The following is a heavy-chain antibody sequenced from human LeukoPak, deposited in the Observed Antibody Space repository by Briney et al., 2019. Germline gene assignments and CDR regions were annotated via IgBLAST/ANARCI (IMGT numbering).Heavy chain of an antibody. V-gene: IGHV1-2*02. CDR2: INPNSGGT. CDR1: GYSFTYYY. Sequence: GASVKVSCKASGYSFTYYYMHWVRQAPGQGLEWMGWINPNSGGTNYAQKFLGRVTMTRDTSISTAYMELSRLKSDDTAVYYCAREYYDILTGYDPYYYMDVWGKGTTVTVSS. CDR3: AREYYDILTGYDPYYYMDV. J-gene: IGHJ6*03. D-gene: IGHD3-9*01.